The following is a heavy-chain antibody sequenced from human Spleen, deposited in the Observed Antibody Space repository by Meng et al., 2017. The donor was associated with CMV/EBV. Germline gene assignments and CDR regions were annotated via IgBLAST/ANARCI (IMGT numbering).Heavy chain of an antibody. D-gene: IGHD3-3*01. V-gene: IGHV4-34*01. Sequence: SCSGYYWSWIRQPPGKGLEWIGEINHTGSTNYNPSLKSRITISLDTSKNQFSLKLSSVTAADTAVYYCARRGLRFLEQLSYNWFDPWGQGTLVTVSS. CDR2: INHTGST. J-gene: IGHJ5*02. CDR3: ARRGLRFLEQLSYNWFDP. CDR1: SCSGYY.